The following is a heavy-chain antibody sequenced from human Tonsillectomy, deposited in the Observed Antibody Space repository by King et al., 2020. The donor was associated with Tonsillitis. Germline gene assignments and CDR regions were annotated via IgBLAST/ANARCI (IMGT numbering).Heavy chain of an antibody. V-gene: IGHV3-23*04. D-gene: IGHD1-26*01. CDR3: AKEIVGATTWYYGMDV. CDR2: ISGSGGST. Sequence: QLVQSGGGLVQPGGSLRLSCAASGFTFSSYAMSWVRQAPGKGLEWVSAISGSGGSTYYADSVKGRFTISRDISKNTLYLQMNSLRAEDTAVYYCAKEIVGATTWYYGMDVWGQGTTVTVSS. J-gene: IGHJ6*02. CDR1: GFTFSSYA.